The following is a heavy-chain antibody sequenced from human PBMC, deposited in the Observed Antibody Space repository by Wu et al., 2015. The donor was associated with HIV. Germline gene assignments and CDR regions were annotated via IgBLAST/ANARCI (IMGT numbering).Heavy chain of an antibody. Sequence: QVQLVQSGAEVKKPGSSVKVSCKASGGTFSSYAISWVRQAPGQGLEWMGRIIPIFGTANYAQKFQGRVTITADESTSTAYMELSSLRSEDTAVYYCARDISPPYGGNNHFDYWGQGTLVTVSS. D-gene: IGHD4-23*01. CDR1: GGTFSSYA. V-gene: IGHV1-69*13. CDR3: ARDISPPYGGNNHFDY. CDR2: IIPIFGTA. J-gene: IGHJ4*02.